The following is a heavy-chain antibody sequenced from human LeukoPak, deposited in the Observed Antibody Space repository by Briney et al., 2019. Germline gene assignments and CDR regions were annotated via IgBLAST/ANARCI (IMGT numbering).Heavy chain of an antibody. J-gene: IGHJ4*02. CDR1: GGSISSNY. D-gene: IGHD6-6*01. CDR3: ATLKGYSSSYYFDY. CDR2: IYYTGST. Sequence: SETLSLTCTVSGGSISSNYWSLLRQPPGKGLEWIGYIYYTGSTNYNPSLQSRVTISLDTSKNQFSLKLSSVTAADTAVYYCATLKGYSSSYYFDYWGQGTLVTVSS. V-gene: IGHV4-59*12.